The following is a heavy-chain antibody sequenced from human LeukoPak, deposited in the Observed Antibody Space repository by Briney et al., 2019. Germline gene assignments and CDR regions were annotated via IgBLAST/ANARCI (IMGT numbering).Heavy chain of an antibody. Sequence: PGGSLRLSCAASGFTFSSYWMTWVRQAPGKGLEWVSYISSSSSTIYYADSVKGRFTISRDNAKNSLYLQMNSLRAEDTAVYYCARDGDYDSSGYFDYWGQGTLVTVSS. CDR3: ARDGDYDSSGYFDY. V-gene: IGHV3-48*01. J-gene: IGHJ4*02. CDR1: GFTFSSYW. D-gene: IGHD3-22*01. CDR2: ISSSSSTI.